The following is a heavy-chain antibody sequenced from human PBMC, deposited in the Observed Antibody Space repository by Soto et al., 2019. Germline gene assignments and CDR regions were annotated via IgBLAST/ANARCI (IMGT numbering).Heavy chain of an antibody. V-gene: IGHV1-46*01. CDR1: GYTFTSYY. CDR2: INPSGGSA. D-gene: IGHD4-17*01. J-gene: IGHJ3*02. Sequence: ASVKVSCKASGYTFTSYYMHWVRQAPGQGLEWMGIINPSGGSASYAQKFQGRVTMTRDTSTSTVYMELSSLRSEDTAVYYCATGSVTTGAFDIWGQGTMVTVSS. CDR3: ATGSVTTGAFDI.